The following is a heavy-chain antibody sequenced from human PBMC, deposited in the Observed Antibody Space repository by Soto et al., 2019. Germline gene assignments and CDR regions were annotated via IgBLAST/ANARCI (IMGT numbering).Heavy chain of an antibody. J-gene: IGHJ6*02. CDR3: ARDVDVEGSGSPYGMGV. D-gene: IGHD3-10*01. Sequence: PSETLSLTCTVSGGSISSYYWSWIRQPPGKGLEWIGYIYYSGSTNYNPSLKSRVTISVDTSKNQFSLKLSSVTAADTAVYYCARDVDVEGSGSPYGMGVWGQGTTVTVSS. CDR1: GGSISSYY. V-gene: IGHV4-59*01. CDR2: IYYSGST.